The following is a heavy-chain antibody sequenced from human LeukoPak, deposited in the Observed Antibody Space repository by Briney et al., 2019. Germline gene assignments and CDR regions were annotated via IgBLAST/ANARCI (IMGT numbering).Heavy chain of an antibody. CDR1: GGSISSYY. D-gene: IGHD3-10*01. CDR2: IYFSGST. V-gene: IGHV4-59*01. Sequence: SETLSLTCTVSGGSISSYYWSWSRKPPGEGVGWIGYIYFSGSTNYKPSLKSRVTISVDTSKNQFSLKLNSVTAADTAVYYCARGGYYGSGNDFRFDPWGQGTLVTVSS. CDR3: ARGGYYGSGNDFRFDP. J-gene: IGHJ5*02.